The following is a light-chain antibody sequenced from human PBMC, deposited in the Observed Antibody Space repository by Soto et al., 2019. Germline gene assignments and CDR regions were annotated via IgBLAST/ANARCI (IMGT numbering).Light chain of an antibody. V-gene: IGKV3-20*01. Sequence: EIVLTQSPGTLSLSPGERATLSCRASQSVSSSYLAWYQQKPGQAPRLLIYGASSSATGIPDTFSGSGSGTDFTLTISRLEPEDFAVDYGQQYGSSLYTFGQGTKLEI. CDR3: QQYGSSLYT. CDR1: QSVSSSY. J-gene: IGKJ2*01. CDR2: GAS.